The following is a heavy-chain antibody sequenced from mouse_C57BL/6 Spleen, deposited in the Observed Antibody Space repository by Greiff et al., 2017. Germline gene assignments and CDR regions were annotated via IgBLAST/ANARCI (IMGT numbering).Heavy chain of an antibody. D-gene: IGHD1-1*01. V-gene: IGHV1-9*01. CDR1: GYTFTGYW. Sequence: VQLQESGAELMKPGASVKLSCKATGYTFTGYWIEWVKQRPGHGLEWIGEILPGSGSTNYNEKFKGKATLTVDKSSSTAYMQLSSLTSEDSAVYYCARGGGITTTTTFDYWGQGTTLTVSS. J-gene: IGHJ2*01. CDR3: ARGGGITTTTTFDY. CDR2: ILPGSGST.